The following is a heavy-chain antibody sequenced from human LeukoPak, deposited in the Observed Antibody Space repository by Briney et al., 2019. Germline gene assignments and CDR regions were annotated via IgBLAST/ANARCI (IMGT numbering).Heavy chain of an antibody. CDR2: IWYDGNNK. V-gene: IGHV3-33*01. J-gene: IGHJ4*02. D-gene: IGHD2-15*01. CDR1: GFTFSSYG. Sequence: GRSLRLSCAASGFTFSSYGMHWVRQDPGKGLEWVALIWYDGNNKYYADSVKGRFTISRDNSKNTLYLQMNSLRAEDTALYYCARQYCSGGDCYFFDWGQGTLVTVSS. CDR3: ARQYCSGGDCYFFD.